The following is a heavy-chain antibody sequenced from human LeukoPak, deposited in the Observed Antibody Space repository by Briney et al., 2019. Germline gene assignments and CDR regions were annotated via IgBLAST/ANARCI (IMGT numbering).Heavy chain of an antibody. Sequence: SETLSLTCSVSDGSINSYYWNWIRRPPGKGLEWIGYIYYNGNTNYSPSLKSRVTMSADTSKNLFSLKVSSVTAADTAVYYCARGRSNYYGMDVWGQGTTVTVFS. CDR3: ARGRSNYYGMDV. CDR1: DGSINSYY. D-gene: IGHD1-26*01. CDR2: IYYNGNT. J-gene: IGHJ6*02. V-gene: IGHV4-59*01.